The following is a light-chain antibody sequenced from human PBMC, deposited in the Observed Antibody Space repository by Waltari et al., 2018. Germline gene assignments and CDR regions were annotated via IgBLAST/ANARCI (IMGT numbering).Light chain of an antibody. CDR1: SSDVGGYKY. Sequence: QSALTQPASVSGSPGQSITISCTGSSSDVGGYKYVPWYQQHPGKAPKLIIFDVSGRPFGVSTRFSGSKSGNTASLTISGLQPDDEADYHCCSYAGSDTYVFGTGTKVTVL. CDR2: DVS. J-gene: IGLJ1*01. V-gene: IGLV2-14*03. CDR3: CSYAGSDTYV.